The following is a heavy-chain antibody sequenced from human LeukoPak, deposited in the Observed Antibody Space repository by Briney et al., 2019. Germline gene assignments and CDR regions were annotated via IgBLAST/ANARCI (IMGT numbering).Heavy chain of an antibody. J-gene: IGHJ4*02. D-gene: IGHD3-9*01. CDR2: INPNSGGT. CDR1: GYSFPAYY. CDR3: ARSPHILTGENFDY. Sequence: ASVKVSCKASGYSFPAYYMHWVRQAPGQGLEWMGWINPNSGGTNYAQKFQGRVTMTRDTSITTAYMEMSRLRSDDTALYYCARSPHILTGENFDYWGQGTLVTVSS. V-gene: IGHV1-2*02.